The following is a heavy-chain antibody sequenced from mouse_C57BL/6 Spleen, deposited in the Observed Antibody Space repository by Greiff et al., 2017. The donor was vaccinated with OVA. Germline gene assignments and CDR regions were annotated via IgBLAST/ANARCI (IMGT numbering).Heavy chain of an antibody. CDR3: AKIGGLYYDYDAFAY. V-gene: IGHV2-5*01. J-gene: IGHJ3*01. CDR2: IWRGGST. CDR1: GFSLTSYG. D-gene: IGHD2-4*01. Sequence: QVQLQQSGPGLVQPSQSLSITCTVSGFSLTSYGVHWVRQSPGKGLEWLGVIWRGGSTDYNAAFMSRLSITKDNSKSQVFFKMNSLQADDTAIYYCAKIGGLYYDYDAFAYWGQGTLVTVSA.